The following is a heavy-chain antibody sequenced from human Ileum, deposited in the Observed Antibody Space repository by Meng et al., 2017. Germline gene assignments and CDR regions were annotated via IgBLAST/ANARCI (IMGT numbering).Heavy chain of an antibody. CDR2: IFDNGSP. V-gene: IGHV4-59*01. CDR3: ARSVWGRAAPD. D-gene: IGHD3-16*01. J-gene: IGHJ4*02. CDR1: CVSITTYY. Sequence: VHFQEPGPELFSPSETLTLTFTVSCVSITTYYWTWVWQTPWKGLEWIGNIFDNGSPTYNPSLKSRVTMSLDTSKNQFYLNLASVTAADTAVYYCARSVWGRAAPDWGQGTLVTVSS.